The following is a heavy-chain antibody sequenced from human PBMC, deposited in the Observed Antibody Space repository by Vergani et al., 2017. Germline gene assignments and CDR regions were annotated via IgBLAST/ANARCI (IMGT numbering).Heavy chain of an antibody. CDR2: IYSGGST. CDR3: AKDGEGSYYGMDV. D-gene: IGHD3-10*01. CDR1: GFTVSSNY. J-gene: IGHJ6*02. V-gene: IGHV3-66*02. Sequence: EVQLVESGGGLVQPGGSLRLSCAASGFTVSSNYMSWVRQAPGKGLEWVSVIYSGGSTYYADSVKGRFTISRDNSKNTLYLQMNSLRVEDTAIYYCAKDGEGSYYGMDVWGQGITVTVSS.